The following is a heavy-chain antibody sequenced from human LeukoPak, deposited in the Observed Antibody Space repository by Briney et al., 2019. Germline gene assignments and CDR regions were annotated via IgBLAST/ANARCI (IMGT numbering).Heavy chain of an antibody. D-gene: IGHD3-3*01. Sequence: ASVKVSCKASGYTFTSYGISWVRQAPGQGLEWMGWINPNSGGTNYAQKFQGRVTMTRDTSISTAYMELSRLRSDDTAVYYCARDDSHYDSEAFDIWGQGTMVTVSS. J-gene: IGHJ3*02. V-gene: IGHV1-2*02. CDR2: INPNSGGT. CDR1: GYTFTSYG. CDR3: ARDDSHYDSEAFDI.